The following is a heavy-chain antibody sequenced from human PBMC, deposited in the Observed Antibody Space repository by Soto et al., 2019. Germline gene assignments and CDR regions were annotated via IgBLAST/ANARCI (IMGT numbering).Heavy chain of an antibody. J-gene: IGHJ5*02. CDR3: ARVRFLEWLPGENWFDP. D-gene: IGHD3-3*01. Sequence: QVQLQESGPGLVKPSQTLSLTCTVSGGSISSGGYYWSWIRQHPGKGLEWIGYIYYSGSTYYNPSLTSRVTISVDTSKNQFSLKLSSVTAADTAVYYCARVRFLEWLPGENWFDPWGQGTLVTVSS. V-gene: IGHV4-31*03. CDR2: IYYSGST. CDR1: GGSISSGGYY.